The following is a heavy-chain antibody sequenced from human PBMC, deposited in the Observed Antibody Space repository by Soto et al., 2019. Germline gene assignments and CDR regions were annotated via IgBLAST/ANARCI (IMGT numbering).Heavy chain of an antibody. D-gene: IGHD5-12*01. Sequence: SETLSLTCTVSGGSISSGGYYWSWIRQHPGKGLEWIGYIYYSGSTYYNPSLKSRVTISVDTSKNQFSLKLSSVTAADTAVYYCARSRDGYNWAAFVIWGQGTMVTVSS. CDR2: IYYSGST. J-gene: IGHJ3*02. CDR3: ARSRDGYNWAAFVI. V-gene: IGHV4-31*03. CDR1: GGSISSGGYY.